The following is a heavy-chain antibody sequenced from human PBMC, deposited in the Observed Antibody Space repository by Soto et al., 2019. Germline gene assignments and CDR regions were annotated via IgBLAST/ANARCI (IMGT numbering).Heavy chain of an antibody. V-gene: IGHV3-33*01. J-gene: IGHJ3*02. CDR2: IWYGGSNK. CDR3: ARAPYGDYVAFDI. Sequence: QVQLVESGGGVVQPARSLRLSCAASGFTFSSYGMHWVRQAPGKRLEWVAVIWYGGSNKYYADSVKGRFTISRDNSKSTLYLQMNRLGAEDTAVYYWARAPYGDYVAFDIWGHGRIVTVAS. D-gene: IGHD4-17*01. CDR1: GFTFSSYG.